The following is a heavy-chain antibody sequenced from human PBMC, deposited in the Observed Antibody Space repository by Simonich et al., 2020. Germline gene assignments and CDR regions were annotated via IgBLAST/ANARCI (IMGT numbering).Heavy chain of an antibody. CDR3: ARGRLTGDKGAFDI. Sequence: QVQLVQSGAEVKKPGASVKVSCKASGYTFTGYYMHGVRQAPGQGLGWMGRINPNSGGTNYAQKFQGRVTMTRDTSISTAYMELSRLRSDDTAVYYCARGRLTGDKGAFDIWGQGTMVTVSS. CDR2: INPNSGGT. CDR1: GYTFTGYY. D-gene: IGHD7-27*01. J-gene: IGHJ3*02. V-gene: IGHV1-2*02.